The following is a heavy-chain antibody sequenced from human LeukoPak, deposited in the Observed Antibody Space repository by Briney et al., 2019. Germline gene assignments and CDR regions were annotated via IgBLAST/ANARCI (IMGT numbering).Heavy chain of an antibody. CDR2: IIPIFGTA. J-gene: IGHJ4*02. Sequence: SVKVSCKASGGTFSSYAISWVRQAPGQGLEWMGGIIPIFGTANYAQKFQGRVTITTDESTSTAYMELSSLRSEDTAVYYCAGARPTYYDFWSGYPQGSDYWGQGTLVPVSS. V-gene: IGHV1-69*05. CDR3: AGARPTYYDFWSGYPQGSDY. D-gene: IGHD3-3*01. CDR1: GGTFSSYA.